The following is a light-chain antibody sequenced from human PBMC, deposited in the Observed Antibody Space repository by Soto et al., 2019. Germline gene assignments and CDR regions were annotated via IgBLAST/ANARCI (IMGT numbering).Light chain of an antibody. V-gene: IGKV3-15*01. CDR3: QQYNNWPQLT. CDR1: QSLSSN. CDR2: GAS. J-gene: IGKJ4*01. Sequence: EIVMTQSPATLSVSPGERATLSCRASQSLSSNLAWYQQKPGQAPRLLIFGASTRATGVPGRFSVSGSGTEFALTISSLQSDDSAVYYCQQYNNWPQLTFGGGTKVEIK.